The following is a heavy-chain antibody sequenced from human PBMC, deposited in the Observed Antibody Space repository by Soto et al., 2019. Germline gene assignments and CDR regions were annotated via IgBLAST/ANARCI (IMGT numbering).Heavy chain of an antibody. D-gene: IGHD4-17*01. Sequence: PSETLSLTCTVSGGSISSGDYYWGWIRQPPGKGLEWIGYIYYSGSTYYNPSLGSLVTISVDTSKNQYSLKLSSVTAADTAVYYCAREHDYAFGYWGQGTLVTVSS. CDR1: GGSISSGDYY. J-gene: IGHJ4*02. CDR2: IYYSGST. V-gene: IGHV4-30-4*01. CDR3: AREHDYAFGY.